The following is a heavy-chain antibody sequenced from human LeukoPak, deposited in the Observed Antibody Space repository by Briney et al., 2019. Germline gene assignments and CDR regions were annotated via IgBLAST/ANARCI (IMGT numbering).Heavy chain of an antibody. CDR1: GFTFSSYG. D-gene: IGHD3-16*02. Sequence: GGSLRLSCAASGFTFSSYGMHWVRQAPGKGLEWVAFIRYDGSNKYYADSVKGRFTISRDNSKNTLYLQMNSLRAEDTAVYYCAKRGRVITFGGVIDTFDYWGQGTLVTVSS. J-gene: IGHJ4*02. CDR3: AKRGRVITFGGVIDTFDY. CDR2: IRYDGSNK. V-gene: IGHV3-30*02.